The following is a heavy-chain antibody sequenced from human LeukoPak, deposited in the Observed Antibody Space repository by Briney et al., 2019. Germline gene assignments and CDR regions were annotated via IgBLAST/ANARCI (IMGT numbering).Heavy chain of an antibody. J-gene: IGHJ2*01. D-gene: IGHD3-10*01. V-gene: IGHV3-53*01. CDR1: GFTVSSNY. Sequence: LGGSLRLSCAASGFTVSSNYMSWVRQAPGKGLEWVSVIYSGGSTYYADSVKGRFTISRDNSKNTLYLQMNSLRAEDTAVYYCASFANHYDSGTMHFDLWGRGTLVTVSS. CDR2: IYSGGST. CDR3: ASFANHYDSGTMHFDL.